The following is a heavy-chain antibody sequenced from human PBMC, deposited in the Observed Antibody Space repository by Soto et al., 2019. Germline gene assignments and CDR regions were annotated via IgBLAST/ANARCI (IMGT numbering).Heavy chain of an antibody. CDR2: LYSSGST. Sequence: PSETLSLTCTVSGDSISTYHWSWIRQPAGKGLEWIGRLYSSGSTNYNPSLKSRVSMSLDTSKNQFSLRLSSVTAADTAVYYCARETNDILTDYDHLSAFDVWGQRTMVTVSS. V-gene: IGHV4-4*07. CDR3: ARETNDILTDYDHLSAFDV. J-gene: IGHJ3*01. CDR1: GDSISTYH. D-gene: IGHD3-9*01.